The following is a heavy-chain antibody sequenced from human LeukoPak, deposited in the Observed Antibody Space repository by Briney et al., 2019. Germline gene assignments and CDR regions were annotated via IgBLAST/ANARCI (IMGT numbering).Heavy chain of an antibody. Sequence: GRSLRLSCAASGFTFTSYGMHWVRQAPGKGLEWVALIWYDGGNKYYADSVKGRFTVSKDNSKNTLYLQMNSLRAEDTAVYYCARLLSNTYYYGSGNHFDYWGQGTLVTVSS. D-gene: IGHD3-10*01. CDR2: IWYDGGNK. CDR1: GFTFTSYG. V-gene: IGHV3-33*01. CDR3: ARLLSNTYYYGSGNHFDY. J-gene: IGHJ4*02.